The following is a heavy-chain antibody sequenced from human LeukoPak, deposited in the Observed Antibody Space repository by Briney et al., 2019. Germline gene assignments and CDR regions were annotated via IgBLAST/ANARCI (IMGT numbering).Heavy chain of an antibody. Sequence: GGSLRLSSAASGFTFSSYSMNWVRQAPGKGLEWVSAISGSGGSTYYADSVKGRFTISRDNSKNTLYLQMNSLRAEDTAVYYCANGNWTSRYYFDYWGQGTLVTVSS. D-gene: IGHD3/OR15-3a*01. CDR1: GFTFSSYS. CDR2: ISGSGGST. J-gene: IGHJ4*02. V-gene: IGHV3-23*01. CDR3: ANGNWTSRYYFDY.